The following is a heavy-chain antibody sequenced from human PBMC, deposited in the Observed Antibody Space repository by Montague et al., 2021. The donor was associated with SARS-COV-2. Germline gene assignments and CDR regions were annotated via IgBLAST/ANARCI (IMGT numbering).Heavy chain of an antibody. CDR3: ERAPRNSVGYWEY. D-gene: IGHD3-22*01. J-gene: IGHJ4*02. V-gene: IGHV4-34*01. Sequence: YNPSLESRVTISLDTSKNQFSLKVNSVTAAATAVYYCERAPRNSVGYWEYWGKGSLRTVAS.